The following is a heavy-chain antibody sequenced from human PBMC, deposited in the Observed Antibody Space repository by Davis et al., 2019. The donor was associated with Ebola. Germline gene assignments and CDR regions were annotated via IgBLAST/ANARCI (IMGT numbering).Heavy chain of an antibody. J-gene: IGHJ4*02. CDR3: AKDEDFWSGYGFDY. D-gene: IGHD3-3*01. V-gene: IGHV3-23*01. Sequence: GESLKISCAASGFTFSSYAMSWVRQAPGKGLEWVSAISGSGGSTYYADSVKGRFTISRDNSKNTLYLQMNSLRAEDTAVYYCAKDEDFWSGYGFDYWGQGTLVTVSS. CDR2: ISGSGGST. CDR1: GFTFSSYA.